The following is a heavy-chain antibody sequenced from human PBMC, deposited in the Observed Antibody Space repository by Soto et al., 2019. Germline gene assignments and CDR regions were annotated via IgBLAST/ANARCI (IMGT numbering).Heavy chain of an antibody. D-gene: IGHD6-13*01. V-gene: IGHV1-69*02. CDR3: ANLATADTLDY. CDR2: IIPILGIA. CDR1: GGTFSSY. J-gene: IGHJ4*02. Sequence: QVQRVQSGAEVKKPGSSVKVSCKASGGTFSSYISWVRQAPGQGLEWMGRIIPILGIANYAQKFQGKVTITADKSTSTAYMELSSLRSEDTAVYYCANLATADTLDYWGQGTLVTVSS.